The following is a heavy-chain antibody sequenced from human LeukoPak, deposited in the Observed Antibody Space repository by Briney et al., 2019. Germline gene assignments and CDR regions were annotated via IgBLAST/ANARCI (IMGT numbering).Heavy chain of an antibody. CDR2: IYYTGTT. D-gene: IGHD3-16*01. CDR3: ARRWVYDKRAFDA. V-gene: IGHV4-59*08. CDR1: GGSISGTYY. Sequence: SETLSLTCTVSGGSISGTYYWSWIRQPPGKGLEWIGYIYYTGTTDSTPSLKSRVTISLDTSKNQFSLNLSSVTAADTAVYYCARRWVYDKRAFDAWGQGTMVTVSS. J-gene: IGHJ3*01.